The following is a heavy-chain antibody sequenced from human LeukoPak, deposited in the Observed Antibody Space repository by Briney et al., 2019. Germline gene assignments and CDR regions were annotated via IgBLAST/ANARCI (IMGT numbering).Heavy chain of an antibody. V-gene: IGHV1-18*01. CDR2: ISAYNGNT. D-gene: IGHD3-10*01. J-gene: IGHJ4*02. CDR1: GYTFTSYG. CDR3: ATITMVRGAFDY. Sequence: GASVKVSCKASGYTFTSYGISWVRQAPGQGLELMGWISAYNGNTNYAQKLQGRVTMTTDTSTSTAYMELRSLRSDDTAVYYCATITMVRGAFDYWGQGTLVTVSS.